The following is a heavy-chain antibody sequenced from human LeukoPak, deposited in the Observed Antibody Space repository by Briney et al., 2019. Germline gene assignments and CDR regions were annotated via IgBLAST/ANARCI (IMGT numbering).Heavy chain of an antibody. CDR2: IYSSGTT. J-gene: IGHJ3*02. CDR3: ARGGVEWSPYTAGAFDM. D-gene: IGHD3-3*01. Sequence: ASETLSLTCIVYGDSISSYYWTWIRQPPGKGLEWIGYIYSSGTTNYNPSLKSRVSISQDTSKNRFSLKLSSVTAADTAIYYCARGGVEWSPYTAGAFDMWGQGTRVTVSS. V-gene: IGHV4-59*01. CDR1: GDSISSYY.